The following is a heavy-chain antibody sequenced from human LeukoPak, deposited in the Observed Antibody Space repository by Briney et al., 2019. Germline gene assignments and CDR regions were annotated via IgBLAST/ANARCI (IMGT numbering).Heavy chain of an antibody. J-gene: IGHJ4*02. Sequence: GGSLRLSCAASGFTFSSYAMSWVRQAPGKGLEWVSAISGSGGSTYYADSVKGRFTISRDNSKNTLYLQMNSLRAEDTAVYYCARGVRIVVVTAISGWFDYWGQGTLVTVSS. CDR2: ISGSGGST. CDR1: GFTFSSYA. CDR3: ARGVRIVVVTAISGWFDY. V-gene: IGHV3-23*01. D-gene: IGHD2-21*02.